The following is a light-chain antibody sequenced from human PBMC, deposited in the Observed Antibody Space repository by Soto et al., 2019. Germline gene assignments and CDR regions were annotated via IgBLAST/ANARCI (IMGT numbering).Light chain of an antibody. J-gene: IGKJ1*01. V-gene: IGKV3-20*01. CDR3: QQNGGSPPST. CDR1: QSLTSNF. Sequence: EIVLTQSPGTLSLSPGERGTVSCRASQSLTSNFLAWYQQRPGQAPRLLIYGASTRPTDIPDRFSGNGSGTDFTLTINGLAHDDFAVYYCQQNGGSPPSTFGQGTKVEV. CDR2: GAS.